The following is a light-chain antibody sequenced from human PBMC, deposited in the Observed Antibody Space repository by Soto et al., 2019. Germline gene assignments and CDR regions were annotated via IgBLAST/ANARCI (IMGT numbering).Light chain of an antibody. CDR2: EVS. Sequence: QSALTQPASVSGSPGQSITLSCTGTSSDVGGYNYVSWYQQHPGKAPKLMIYEVSYRPSGVSNRFSGSKSGNTASLTISGLQAEDEADYYCAAWDDGNYGFGTGTKVTVL. CDR1: SSDVGGYNY. CDR3: AAWDDGNYG. V-gene: IGLV2-14*01. J-gene: IGLJ1*01.